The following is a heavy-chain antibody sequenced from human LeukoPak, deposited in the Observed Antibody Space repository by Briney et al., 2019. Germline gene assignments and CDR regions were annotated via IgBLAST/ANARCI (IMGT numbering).Heavy chain of an antibody. D-gene: IGHD6-13*01. V-gene: IGHV3-33*01. CDR1: GFTFSSYG. CDR2: IWYDGSNK. J-gene: IGHJ4*02. CDR3: ARAGYSSSWPYFDY. Sequence: GRSLRLSCAASGFTFSSYGMHWVRQAPGKGLEWVAVIWYDGSNKYYADSVKGRFTISRDNSKNTLYLQMNSLRAEDTAVYYCARAGYSSSWPYFDYWGQGTLVTVSS.